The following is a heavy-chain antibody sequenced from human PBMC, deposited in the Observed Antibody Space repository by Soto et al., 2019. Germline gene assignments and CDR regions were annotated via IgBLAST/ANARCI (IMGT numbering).Heavy chain of an antibody. CDR1: GFTFDDYA. Sequence: LRLSCAASGFTFDDYAMHWVRQAPGKGLEWVSGISWNSGSIGYADSVNGRFTISRDNAKNSLYLQMNSLRAEDTALYYCAKGGWFGELLFSYFDYWGQGTLVHVSS. CDR3: AKGGWFGELLFSYFDY. V-gene: IGHV3-9*01. D-gene: IGHD3-10*01. CDR2: ISWNSGSI. J-gene: IGHJ4*02.